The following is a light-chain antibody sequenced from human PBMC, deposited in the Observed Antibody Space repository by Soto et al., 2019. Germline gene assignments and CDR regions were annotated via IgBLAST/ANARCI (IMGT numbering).Light chain of an antibody. J-gene: IGKJ1*01. Sequence: EIVMTQSPATLSVSPGESATLSCRASRSVSTNLAWYQQKPGQPPRLVIYNSLSRAAGVPARFSGSGSGTEFTLTISSLQFEDVAVYYCQHYNKWPPWTFGQGTKVDIK. CDR3: QHYNKWPPWT. V-gene: IGKV3-15*01. CDR1: RSVSTN. CDR2: NSL.